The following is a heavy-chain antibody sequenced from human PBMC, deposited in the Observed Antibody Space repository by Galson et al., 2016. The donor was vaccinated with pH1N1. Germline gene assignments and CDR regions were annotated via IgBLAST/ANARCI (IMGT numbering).Heavy chain of an antibody. Sequence: SETLSLTCAVSGYSIRNGYFWGWIRQPPGQGLEWIGIIYHSGTTYYNPSLDSLVTISVDPSKNQFSMKVKSVTAADTAVYYCARHPRYYDSSGYYFDYWGQGILVTVSS. V-gene: IGHV4-38-2*01. D-gene: IGHD3-22*01. CDR1: GYSIRNGYF. J-gene: IGHJ4*02. CDR2: IYHSGTT. CDR3: ARHPRYYDSSGYYFDY.